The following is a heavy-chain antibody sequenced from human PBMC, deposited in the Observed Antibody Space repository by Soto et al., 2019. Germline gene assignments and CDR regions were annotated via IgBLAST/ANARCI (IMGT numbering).Heavy chain of an antibody. Sequence: SETLSLTCTVSGDSLNSYYWSWIRQPPGKRLEWIGYIYYSGSTNYNPSLRSRLTMSVETSKNQFSLKLSSVTAADTAVYFCARGGDGHTTSFFDYWGRGTLVTVSS. CDR3: ARGGDGHTTSFFDY. J-gene: IGHJ4*02. CDR1: GDSLNSYY. D-gene: IGHD2-8*01. CDR2: IYYSGST. V-gene: IGHV4-59*01.